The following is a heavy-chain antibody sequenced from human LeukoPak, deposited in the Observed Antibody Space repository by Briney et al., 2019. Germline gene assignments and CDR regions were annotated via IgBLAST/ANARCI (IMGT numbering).Heavy chain of an antibody. CDR2: VNPYSGGS. CDR1: GFTXTGYY. Sequence: ASVKVSCKASGFTXTGYYLHGVRQAPGQGLEWMGWVNPYSGGSKNAQRFQGRVTMTRDTSISTAYMELSRLKSDDTAVYYCARGDNFWSGPLFDYWGQGTLVTVSS. V-gene: IGHV1-2*02. CDR3: ARGDNFWSGPLFDY. D-gene: IGHD3-3*01. J-gene: IGHJ4*02.